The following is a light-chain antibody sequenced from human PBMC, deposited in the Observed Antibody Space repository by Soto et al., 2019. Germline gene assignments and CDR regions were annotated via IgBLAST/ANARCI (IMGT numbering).Light chain of an antibody. J-gene: IGKJ1*01. Sequence: EIVLTQSPGTLSLSPGERATLSCRASQSVSSNNLAWLRQKPGQAPRLLIYGASSRATDIPDRFSGSGSGTDFTLTISRLEPEDFAVYYCQQYGGSPWSFGQGTKVDIK. V-gene: IGKV3-20*01. CDR3: QQYGGSPWS. CDR1: QSVSSNN. CDR2: GAS.